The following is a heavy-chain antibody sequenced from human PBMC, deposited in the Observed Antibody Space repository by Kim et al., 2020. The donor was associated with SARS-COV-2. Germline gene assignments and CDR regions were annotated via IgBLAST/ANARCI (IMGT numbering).Heavy chain of an antibody. CDR1: GFTFDDYA. CDR2: ISGGGEKT. D-gene: IGHD5-18*01. CDR3: AKDKNGYTFGYEIDF. J-gene: IGHJ4*02. V-gene: IGHV3-43*02. Sequence: GGSLRLSCSVSGFTFDDYAMHWVRHVPGRGLEWVSLISGGGEKTYYADSVKGRFTVSRDNGRKSLYLQLNSLRTEDTALYYCAKDKNGYTFGYEIDFWGQGTLVTVSS.